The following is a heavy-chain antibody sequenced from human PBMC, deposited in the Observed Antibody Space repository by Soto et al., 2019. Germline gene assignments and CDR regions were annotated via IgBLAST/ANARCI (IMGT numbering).Heavy chain of an antibody. D-gene: IGHD3-9*01. CDR1: GGTFSSSA. Sequence: VSCKASGGTFSSSAISWVRQSPGQGLEWMGGIIPIFGTADYAQKFQGRVTITADDSTTTAYMELSSLRSEDTAVYYCARGMTGYYPPQYYYGMDVWGQGTMVTVSS. CDR2: IIPIFGTA. J-gene: IGHJ6*02. CDR3: ARGMTGYYPPQYYYGMDV. V-gene: IGHV1-69*01.